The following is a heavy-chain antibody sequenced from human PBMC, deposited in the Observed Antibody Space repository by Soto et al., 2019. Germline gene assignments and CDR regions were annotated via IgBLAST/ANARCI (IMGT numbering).Heavy chain of an antibody. CDR2: IKQDGSEK. J-gene: IGHJ6*02. CDR1: GFTFSSYW. D-gene: IGHD4-4*01. Sequence: EVQLVESGEGLVQPGGSLRLSCAASGFTFSSYWMSWVRQAPGKGLEWVANIKQDGSEKYYVDSVKGRFTISRDNAKNSLYLQMNSLRAEDTAVYYCARDDYTKLGDYYGMDVWGQGTTVTVSS. V-gene: IGHV3-7*03. CDR3: ARDDYTKLGDYYGMDV.